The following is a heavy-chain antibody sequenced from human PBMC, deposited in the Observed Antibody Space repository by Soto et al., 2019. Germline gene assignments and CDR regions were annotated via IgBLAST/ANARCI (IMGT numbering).Heavy chain of an antibody. V-gene: IGHV1-3*01. CDR3: ARGPEITIFGVVTYNWFDP. J-gene: IGHJ5*02. CDR1: GYTFTIYA. Sequence: GASVKVSCKASGYTFTIYAMHCVLQSPVQRLDWMGWINAGNGNTKYSQKFQGRVTITRDTSASTAYMELSSLRSEDTAVYYCARGPEITIFGVVTYNWFDPWGQGTLVTVSS. D-gene: IGHD3-3*01. CDR2: INAGNGNT.